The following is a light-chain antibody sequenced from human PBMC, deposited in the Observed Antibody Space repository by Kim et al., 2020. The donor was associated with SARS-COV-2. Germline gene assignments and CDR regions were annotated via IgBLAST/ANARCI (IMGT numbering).Light chain of an antibody. V-gene: IGKV3-20*01. CDR2: GAS. J-gene: IGKJ1*01. Sequence: SPGESPTCRCRASQSVSGNYLAWDQQKPGQAPRLLIYGASSRATGNPDRISGSGSGTDFTLTISRLEDFAVYYCQQYGSSSRWTFGQGTKVEIK. CDR1: QSVSGNY. CDR3: QQYGSSSRWT.